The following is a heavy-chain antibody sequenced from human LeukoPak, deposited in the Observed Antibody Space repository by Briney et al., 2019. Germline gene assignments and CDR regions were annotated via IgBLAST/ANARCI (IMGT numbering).Heavy chain of an antibody. V-gene: IGHV3-23*01. CDR3: AKVPPPVQVWLKVRNNWFDP. J-gene: IGHJ5*02. D-gene: IGHD5-18*01. CDR2: IGGSGDST. CDR1: GFTFSSYA. Sequence: GGSLRLSCAASGFTFSSYAMSWVRQAPGKGLEWVSSIGGSGDSTYYADSVKGRFTISRDNSKSTLYLQMNSLRAEDTAVYYCAKVPPPVQVWLKVRNNWFDPWGQGTLVTVSS.